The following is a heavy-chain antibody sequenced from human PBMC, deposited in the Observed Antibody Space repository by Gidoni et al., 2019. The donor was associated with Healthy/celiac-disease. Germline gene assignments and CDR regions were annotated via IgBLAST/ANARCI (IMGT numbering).Heavy chain of an antibody. V-gene: IGHV1-2*02. CDR2: INPNSGGT. CDR1: GYTFTGSY. CDR3: ARDGITYYYGSDTSSNWFDP. Sequence: QVQLVQSGAEVKKPGASVKVSCTASGYTFTGSYMHWVRQAPGQGLEWMGWINPNSGGTNYAQKFQGRVTMTRDTSISTAYMELSRLRSDDTAVYYCARDGITYYYGSDTSSNWFDPWGQGTLVTVSS. J-gene: IGHJ5*02. D-gene: IGHD3-10*01.